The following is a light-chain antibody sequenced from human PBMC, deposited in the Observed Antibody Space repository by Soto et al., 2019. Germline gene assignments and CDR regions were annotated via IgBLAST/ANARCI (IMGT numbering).Light chain of an antibody. Sequence: QSVLTQPASVSVSPGQSVTISCTGTNSDIGAYKYVSLYQQHPGKPPKLMIYEVSNRPSGVSHRFSGSKSGNTASLTISGLQAEDEADYYCSSYASATTRVFGGGTKVTVL. V-gene: IGLV2-14*01. CDR1: NSDIGAYKY. J-gene: IGLJ3*02. CDR3: SSYASATTRV. CDR2: EVS.